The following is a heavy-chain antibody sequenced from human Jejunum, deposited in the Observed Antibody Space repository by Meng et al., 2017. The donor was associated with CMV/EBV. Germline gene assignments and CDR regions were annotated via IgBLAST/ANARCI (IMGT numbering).Heavy chain of an antibody. Sequence: KASGYRLSNYAMHWVRQAPGQRLEWMGWIDAGTGNIEYSRNFQGRVTIARDTSASTDYMDLRTLGSEDTAVYYCVRGIHSGAWLGDHWGQGTLVTVSS. V-gene: IGHV1-3*01. D-gene: IGHD1-26*01. J-gene: IGHJ4*02. CDR3: VRGIHSGAWLGDH. CDR2: IDAGTGNI. CDR1: GYRLSNYA.